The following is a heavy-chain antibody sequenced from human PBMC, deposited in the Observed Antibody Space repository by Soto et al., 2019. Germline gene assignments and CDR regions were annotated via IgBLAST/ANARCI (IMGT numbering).Heavy chain of an antibody. CDR3: ARAYRDIVATSGGGY. V-gene: IGHV1-18*01. CDR2: ISAYNGNT. J-gene: IGHJ4*02. D-gene: IGHD5-12*01. Sequence: QVQLVQSGAEVKKPGASVKVSCKASGYTFTSYGISWVRQAPGQGLEWMGWISAYNGNTNYAQKLQGRVTMTTDTSTSTAYMELRSLRSDDTAVYYSARAYRDIVATSGGGYWGQGTLVTVSS. CDR1: GYTFTSYG.